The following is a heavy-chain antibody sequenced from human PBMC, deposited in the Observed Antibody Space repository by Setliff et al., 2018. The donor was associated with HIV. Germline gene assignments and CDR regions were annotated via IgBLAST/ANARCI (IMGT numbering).Heavy chain of an antibody. Sequence: GASVKVSCKNSGGIFSAYAISWVRQATGQGLEWRGGIIPMFASDRYAQKFQGRVTITADDTTATSYMKVDSLPCDDTHVYYCARFFSLGSTFSNPPISAECFQYWGQGTLVTVSS. CDR1: GGIFSAYA. CDR3: ARFFSLGSTFSNPPISAECFQY. D-gene: IGHD3-9*01. V-gene: IGHV1-69*13. CDR2: IIPMFASD. J-gene: IGHJ1*01.